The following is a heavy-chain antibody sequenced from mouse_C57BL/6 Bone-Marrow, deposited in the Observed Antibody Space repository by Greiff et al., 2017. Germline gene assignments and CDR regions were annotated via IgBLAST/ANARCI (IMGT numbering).Heavy chain of an antibody. V-gene: IGHV5-16*01. Sequence: EVKVVESEGGLVQPGSSMKLSCTASGFTFSDYYMAWVRQVPEKGLEWVANINYDGSSTYYLDSLKSRFIISRDNAKNILYLQMSSLKSEDTATYYCAREWRGNYVLWYFDVWGTGTTVTVSS. D-gene: IGHD2-1*01. CDR1: GFTFSDYY. CDR3: AREWRGNYVLWYFDV. CDR2: INYDGSST. J-gene: IGHJ1*03.